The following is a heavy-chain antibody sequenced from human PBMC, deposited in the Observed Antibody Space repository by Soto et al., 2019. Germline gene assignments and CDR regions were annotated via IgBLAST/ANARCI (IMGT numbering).Heavy chain of an antibody. Sequence: EVQLVESGGGLVKPGGSLRLSCAASGFTFSNAWMNWVRQAPGKGLEWVGRIKSKTDGGTTDYAAPVKGSFTISSDDSKNTLYLQINSLKTEDTTVYYCTTVANTTTTLSAFDIWGPGTMGTVSS. J-gene: IGHJ3*02. CDR1: GFTFSNAW. D-gene: IGHD2-15*01. CDR3: TTVANTTTTLSAFDI. V-gene: IGHV3-15*07. CDR2: IKSKTDGGTT.